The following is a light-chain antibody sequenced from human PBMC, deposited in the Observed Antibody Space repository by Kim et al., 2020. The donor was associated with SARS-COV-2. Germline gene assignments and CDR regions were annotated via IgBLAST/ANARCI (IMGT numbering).Light chain of an antibody. CDR1: QSVCSSY. CDR3: QQYGSSPRT. J-gene: IGKJ2*01. CDR2: GAS. Sequence: LSQGEGATLACRASQSVCSSYLAWYQQKPGQAPRPLIYGASSRATGIPDRFSGSGSGTDFTLTISRLEPEDFAVYYCQQYGSSPRTFGQGTKLEI. V-gene: IGKV3-20*01.